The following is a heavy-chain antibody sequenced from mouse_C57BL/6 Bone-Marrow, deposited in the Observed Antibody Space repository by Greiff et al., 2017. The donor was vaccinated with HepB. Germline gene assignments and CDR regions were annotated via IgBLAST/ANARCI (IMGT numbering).Heavy chain of an antibody. CDR2: ISYDGSN. J-gene: IGHJ4*01. D-gene: IGHD1-1*01. Sequence: VQLQQSGPGLVKPSQSLSLTCSVTGYSITSGYYWNWIRQFPGNKLEWMGYISYDGSNNYNPSLKNRISITRDTSKNQFFLKLNSVTTEDTATYYCARVEDYGSTPYAMDYWGQGTSVTVSS. CDR3: ARVEDYGSTPYAMDY. V-gene: IGHV3-6*01. CDR1: GYSITSGYY.